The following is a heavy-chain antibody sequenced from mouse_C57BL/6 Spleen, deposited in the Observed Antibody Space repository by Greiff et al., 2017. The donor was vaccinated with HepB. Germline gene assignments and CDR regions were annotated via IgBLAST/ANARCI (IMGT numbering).Heavy chain of an antibody. CDR2: IDPSDSYT. J-gene: IGHJ1*03. D-gene: IGHD1-1*01. V-gene: IGHV1-59*01. CDR3: ARKVLITTVVAPTFDV. CDR1: GYTFTSYW. Sequence: VQLQQSGAELVRPGTSVKLSCKASGYTFTSYWMHWVKQRPGQGLEWIGVIDPSDSYTNYNQKFKGKATLTVDTSSSTAYMQLSSLTSEDSAVYYCARKVLITTVVAPTFDVWGTGTTVTVSS.